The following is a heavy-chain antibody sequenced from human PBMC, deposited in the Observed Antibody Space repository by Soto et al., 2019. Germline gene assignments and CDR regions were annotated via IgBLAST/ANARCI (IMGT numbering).Heavy chain of an antibody. Sequence: PGESLKISCKGSGYSFTSYWIGWVRQMPGKGLEWMGIIYPGDSDTRYSPSFQGQVTISADKSISTAYLQWSSLKASDTAMYYCARLVRPDIVVVPAATDYYYGMDVWGQGTTVTVPS. CDR3: ARLVRPDIVVVPAATDYYYGMDV. J-gene: IGHJ6*02. CDR1: GYSFTSYW. D-gene: IGHD2-2*01. V-gene: IGHV5-51*01. CDR2: IYPGDSDT.